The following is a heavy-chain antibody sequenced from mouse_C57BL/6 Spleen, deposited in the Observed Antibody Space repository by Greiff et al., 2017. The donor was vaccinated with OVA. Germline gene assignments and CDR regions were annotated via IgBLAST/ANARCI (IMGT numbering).Heavy chain of an antibody. V-gene: IGHV1-81*01. Sequence: QVQLQQSGAELARPGASVKLSCKASGYTFTSYGISWVKQRTGQGLEWIGEIYPRSGNTYYNEKFKGKATLTADKSSSTAYMELRSLTSEDSAVYFCARPDSLYYSFAYWGQGTLVTVSA. CDR2: IYPRSGNT. D-gene: IGHD1-1*01. J-gene: IGHJ3*01. CDR3: ARPDSLYYSFAY. CDR1: GYTFTSYG.